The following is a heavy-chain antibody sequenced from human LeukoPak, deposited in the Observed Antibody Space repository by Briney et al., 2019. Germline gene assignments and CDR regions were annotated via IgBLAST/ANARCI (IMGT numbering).Heavy chain of an antibody. CDR2: INPSGGST. Sequence: ASVKVSCKASGYTFSGYYIHWVRQAPGQGLEWMGIINPSGGSTSYAQKFQGRVTMTRDMSTSTVYMELSSLRSEDTAVYYCASLPSPRPTYYYGSGSSVWGQGTLVTVSS. D-gene: IGHD3-10*01. J-gene: IGHJ4*02. CDR3: ASLPSPRPTYYYGSGSSV. CDR1: GYTFSGYY. V-gene: IGHV1-46*01.